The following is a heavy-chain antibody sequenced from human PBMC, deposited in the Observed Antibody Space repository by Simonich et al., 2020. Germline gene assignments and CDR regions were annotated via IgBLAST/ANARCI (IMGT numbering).Heavy chain of an antibody. CDR2: INPNSGGT. Sequence: QVQLVQSGAEVKKPGASVQVSCKAPGYTFTGYYMHWVRQDPGQGLEWMGWINPNSGGTNYAQKFQGRVTMTRDTSISTAYMELSRLRSDDTAVYYCARPRITIFGVVKGAFDIWGQGTMVTVSS. V-gene: IGHV1-2*02. J-gene: IGHJ3*02. CDR1: GYTFTGYY. CDR3: ARPRITIFGVVKGAFDI. D-gene: IGHD3-3*01.